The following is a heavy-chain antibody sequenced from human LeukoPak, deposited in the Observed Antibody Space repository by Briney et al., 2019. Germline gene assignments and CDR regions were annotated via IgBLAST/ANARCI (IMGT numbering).Heavy chain of an antibody. CDR3: ARGWRYSSGSGIVYSYDG. V-gene: IGHV4-59*01. CDR2: IYYSGST. CDR1: GGSFSGYY. D-gene: IGHD6-19*01. Sequence: SETLSLTCAVYGGSFSGYYWSWIRQPPGKGLEWIGYIYYSGSTNYNPSLKSRVTISVDTSKNQFSLKLSSVTAADTAVYYCARGWRYSSGSGIVYSYDGWGQGTLVTVSS. J-gene: IGHJ4*02.